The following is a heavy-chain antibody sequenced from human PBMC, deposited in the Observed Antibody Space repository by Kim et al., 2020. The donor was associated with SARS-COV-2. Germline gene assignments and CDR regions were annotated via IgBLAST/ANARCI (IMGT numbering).Heavy chain of an antibody. CDR2: ISGSGGST. Sequence: GGSLRLSCAASGFTFSSYAMSWVRQAPGKGLGWVSAISGSGGSTYYADSVKGRFTISRDNSKNTLYLQRNSLRAEDTDVYYCAKDDRYYEFWSGYYPFYYWGQGTLVTVSS. D-gene: IGHD3-3*01. V-gene: IGHV3-23*01. J-gene: IGHJ4*02. CDR1: GFTFSSYA. CDR3: AKDDRYYEFWSGYYPFYY.